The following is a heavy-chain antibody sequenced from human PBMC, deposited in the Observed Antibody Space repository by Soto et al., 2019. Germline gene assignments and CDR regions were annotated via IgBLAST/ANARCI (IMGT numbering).Heavy chain of an antibody. D-gene: IGHD3-10*01. CDR2: INHSGST. V-gene: IGHV4-34*01. J-gene: IGHJ6*02. Sequence: SETLSLTCAVYGGSFSGYYWSWIRQPPRKGLEWIGEINHSGSTNYNPSLKSRVTISVDTSKNQFSLKLSSVTAADTAVYYCARGGRGNYGSGSYYNVHHYCGMDVWGQGTTVTVSS. CDR3: ARGGRGNYGSGSYYNVHHYCGMDV. CDR1: GGSFSGYY.